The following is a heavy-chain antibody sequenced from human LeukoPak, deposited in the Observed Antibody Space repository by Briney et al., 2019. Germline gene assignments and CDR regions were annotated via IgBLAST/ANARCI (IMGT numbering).Heavy chain of an antibody. J-gene: IGHJ4*02. Sequence: ASVKVSCKASGYTFTCYYMHWVRQAPGQGLEWMGWINPNSGGTNYAQKFQGRVTMTRDTSISTAYMELSRLSSDDTAVYYCARDRTYSGSSLDYWGQGTLVTVSS. CDR3: ARDRTYSGSSLDY. CDR1: GYTFTCYY. CDR2: INPNSGGT. V-gene: IGHV1-2*02. D-gene: IGHD1-26*01.